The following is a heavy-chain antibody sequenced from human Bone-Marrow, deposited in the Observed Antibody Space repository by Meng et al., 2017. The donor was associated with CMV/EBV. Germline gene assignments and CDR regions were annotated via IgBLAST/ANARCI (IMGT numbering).Heavy chain of an antibody. CDR1: GFTFSDYY. D-gene: IGHD6-13*01. CDR2: VSSSGTNI. J-gene: IGHJ4*02. CDR3: TRPGIQQLLFDY. Sequence: GGSLRLSCAASGFTFSDYYMSWIRQTPGKGLEWVSYVSSSGTNIYYADSVKGRFTISRDNAKNSLYLQMNSLRAEDTAVYYCTRPGIQQLLFDYWGQGTPVTVSS. V-gene: IGHV3-11*01.